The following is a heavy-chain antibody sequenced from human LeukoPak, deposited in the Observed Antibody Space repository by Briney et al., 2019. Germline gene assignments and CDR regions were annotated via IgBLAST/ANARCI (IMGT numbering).Heavy chain of an antibody. CDR2: IIPIFGTA. V-gene: IGHV1-69*05. CDR1: GGTFSSYA. D-gene: IGHD6-25*01. J-gene: IGHJ6*03. CDR3: ARAATESIHNYYYYMDV. Sequence: GSSVKVSCKASGGTFSSYAISWVRQAPGQGLEWMGGIIPIFGTANYAQKLQGRVTMTRDTSTTTAYMELRSLRSDDTAVYYCARAATESIHNYYYYMDVWGKGTTVTISS.